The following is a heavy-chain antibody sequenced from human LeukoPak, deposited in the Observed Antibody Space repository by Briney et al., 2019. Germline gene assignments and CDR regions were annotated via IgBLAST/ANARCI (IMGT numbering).Heavy chain of an antibody. CDR3: ARGQFSAFDI. CDR1: GDSVSSKSVA. CDR2: TYYRSN. Sequence: SQTLSLTCAISGDSVSSKSVAWNWIRQSPSRGLEWLGRTYYRSNDYAVSVKSRITIDPDTSKNQFSLQLNPLTPEDTAVYYCARGQFSAFDIWGQGTMVIVSS. D-gene: IGHD5-24*01. J-gene: IGHJ3*02. V-gene: IGHV6-1*01.